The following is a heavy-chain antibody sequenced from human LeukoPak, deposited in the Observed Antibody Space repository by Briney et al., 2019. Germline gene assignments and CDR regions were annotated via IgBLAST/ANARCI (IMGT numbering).Heavy chain of an antibody. CDR3: AKGYYDGGHYHYEGGSVDS. Sequence: ASVKVSCKASGGTFSSYAISWVRQAPGQGLEWMGGIIPIFGTANYAQKFQGRVTITTDESTSKAYMELSSLRSEDTAVYYCAKGYYDGGHYHYEGGSVDSWGQGTHVTVSS. V-gene: IGHV1-69*05. CDR1: GGTFSSYA. D-gene: IGHD3-22*01. CDR2: IIPIFGTA. J-gene: IGHJ4*02.